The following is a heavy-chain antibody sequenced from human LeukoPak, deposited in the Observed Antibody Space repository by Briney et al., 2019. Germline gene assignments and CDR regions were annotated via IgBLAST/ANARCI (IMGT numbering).Heavy chain of an antibody. CDR1: GGSISSYY. Sequence: SETLSLTCTVSGGSISSYYWSWIRQPPGKGLEWIGYIYYSGSTNYNPSLKSRVTISVDTSKNQFSLKLSSVTAADTAVYYCTRQIYYYDSSGYSYYFDYWGQGTLVTVSS. CDR3: TRQIYYYDSSGYSYYFDY. D-gene: IGHD3-22*01. V-gene: IGHV4-59*01. CDR2: IYYSGST. J-gene: IGHJ4*02.